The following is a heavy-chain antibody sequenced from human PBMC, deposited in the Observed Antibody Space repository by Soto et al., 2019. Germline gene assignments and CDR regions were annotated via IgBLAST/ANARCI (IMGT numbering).Heavy chain of an antibody. CDR1: GYTFTSYD. Sequence: QVQLVQSGAEVKKPGASVQVSCKASGYTFTSYDINWVRLVTGQGLEWMGWMNPNTGNAGYAQKFQGRVXXTXSXXISTAYLELSSLRPEDTAVYYCARKYPYGYDDFDSWGQGTLVTVSS. CDR2: MNPNTGNA. CDR3: ARKYPYGYDDFDS. J-gene: IGHJ4*02. V-gene: IGHV1-8*01. D-gene: IGHD5-18*01.